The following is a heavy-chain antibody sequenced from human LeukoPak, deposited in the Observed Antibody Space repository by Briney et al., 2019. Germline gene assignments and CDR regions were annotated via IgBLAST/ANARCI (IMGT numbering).Heavy chain of an antibody. D-gene: IGHD6-13*01. CDR2: INPNSGGT. CDR3: ARERQIAAAGTFDY. J-gene: IGHJ4*02. Sequence: ASVKVSCKASGYTFTSYYMHWVRQAPGQGLEWMGWINPNSGGTNYAQKFQGRVTMTRDTSISTAYMELSRLRSDDTAVYYCARERQIAAAGTFDYWGQGTLVTVSS. V-gene: IGHV1-2*02. CDR1: GYTFTSYY.